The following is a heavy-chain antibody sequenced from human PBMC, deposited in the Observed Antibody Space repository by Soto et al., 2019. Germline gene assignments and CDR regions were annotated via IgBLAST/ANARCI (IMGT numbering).Heavy chain of an antibody. CDR1: GFTFGSYW. CDR3: SRGTLWFGESPKS. D-gene: IGHD3-10*01. V-gene: IGHV3-74*01. CDR2: INGDGRRT. Sequence: EVQLVESGGGSVQTGGSLRISCAASGFTFGSYWMDWVRQAPGKGLMWVSRINGDGRRTNYADSVKGRFTISRDNAKNTVYLEMNSLRADDTAVYYCSRGTLWFGESPKSGGQGTLVTVSS. J-gene: IGHJ4*02.